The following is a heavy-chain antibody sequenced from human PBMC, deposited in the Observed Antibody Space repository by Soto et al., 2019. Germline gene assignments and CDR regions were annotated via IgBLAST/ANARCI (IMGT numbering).Heavy chain of an antibody. CDR2: ISAHNGDT. D-gene: IGHD2-15*01. Sequence: ASVKVSCKVSGYIFTNHGITSVRQALGQGLEWIGWISAHNGDTEYAQKVQGRVAMTTDTATRTVYMELRALKSDDTAAYYCARGFSGIPCCYAFDFWGQVTTDTLS. J-gene: IGHJ3*01. V-gene: IGHV1-18*04. CDR1: GYIFTNHG. CDR3: ARGFSGIPCCYAFDF.